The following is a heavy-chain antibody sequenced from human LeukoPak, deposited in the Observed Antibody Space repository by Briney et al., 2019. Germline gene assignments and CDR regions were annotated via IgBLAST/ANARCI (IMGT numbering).Heavy chain of an antibody. Sequence: PSETLSLTCTVSGGSISSYYWSWIRQPPGKGLEWIGYIYTSGSTNYNPSLQSRVTISVDTSKNQFSLKLSSVTAADTAVYYCARAHDYGGNWPDYWGQGTLVTVSS. CDR1: GGSISSYY. J-gene: IGHJ4*02. V-gene: IGHV4-4*09. CDR2: IYTSGST. D-gene: IGHD4-23*01. CDR3: ARAHDYGGNWPDY.